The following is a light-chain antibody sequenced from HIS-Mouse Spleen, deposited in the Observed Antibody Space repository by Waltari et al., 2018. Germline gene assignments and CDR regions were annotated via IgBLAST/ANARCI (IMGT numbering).Light chain of an antibody. CDR1: SSNIGSNY. CDR2: RNN. Sequence: QSVLTQPPSASGTPGQRVTISCSGSSSNIGSNYVYWYQQLPGTAPTLLFYRNNRRPSWVPDRFSGSKTGTAGSLAMIGHRSEDEAYYDCAAWEDSLSGPVFGGGTELTVL. CDR3: AAWEDSLSGPV. V-gene: IGLV1-47*01. J-gene: IGLJ3*02.